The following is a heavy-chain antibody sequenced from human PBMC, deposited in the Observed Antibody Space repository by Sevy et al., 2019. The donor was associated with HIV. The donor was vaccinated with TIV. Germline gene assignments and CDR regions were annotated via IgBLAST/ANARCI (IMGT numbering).Heavy chain of an antibody. Sequence: GGSLRLSCAASGFTFSSSAMHWVRQAPGKELEWVAVISSDGTINYYADSVKGRFTISRDNSKNTLYLQMNSLRADDTAEYYCARSSRHYYVSSGFKSYLDFWGQGTLVTVSS. J-gene: IGHJ4*02. D-gene: IGHD3-22*01. V-gene: IGHV3-30-3*01. CDR3: ARSSRHYYVSSGFKSYLDF. CDR1: GFTFSSSA. CDR2: ISSDGTIN.